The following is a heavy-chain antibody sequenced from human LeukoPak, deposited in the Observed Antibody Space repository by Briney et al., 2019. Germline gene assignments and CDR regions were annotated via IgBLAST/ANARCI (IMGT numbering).Heavy chain of an antibody. CDR2: INPNSGGT. CDR3: ARGSDIVVVVAATPKVGWFDP. J-gene: IGHJ5*02. V-gene: IGHV1-2*04. Sequence: ASVTLSCKASGYTFTGYYMHWLRQATGQGLEWMGWINPNSGGTNYAQKFQGWVTMTRDTSISTAYMELSRLRSDDTAVYYCARGSDIVVVVAATPKVGWFDPWGQGTLVTVSS. D-gene: IGHD2-15*01. CDR1: GYTFTGYY.